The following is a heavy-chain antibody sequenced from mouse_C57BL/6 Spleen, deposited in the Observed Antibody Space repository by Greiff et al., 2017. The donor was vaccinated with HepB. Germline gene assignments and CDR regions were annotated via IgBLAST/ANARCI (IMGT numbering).Heavy chain of an antibody. D-gene: IGHD1-1*01. Sequence: QVQLQQPGAELVMPGASVKLSCKASGYTFTSYWMHWVKQRPGQGLEWIGEIDPSDSYTNYNQKFKGKSTLTVDTSSSTAYMQLSSLTSEDSAVYYCARWDGSSLYWYFDVWGTGTTVTVSS. V-gene: IGHV1-69*01. CDR3: ARWDGSSLYWYFDV. J-gene: IGHJ1*03. CDR2: IDPSDSYT. CDR1: GYTFTSYW.